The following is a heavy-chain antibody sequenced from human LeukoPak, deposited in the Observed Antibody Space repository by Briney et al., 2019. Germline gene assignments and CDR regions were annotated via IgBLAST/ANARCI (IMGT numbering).Heavy chain of an antibody. V-gene: IGHV3-11*05. J-gene: IGHJ4*02. CDR3: ARDFGSGWSY. Sequence: GGSLRLSCAASGFTFSEYYMSWIRQAPGKGLEWVSHISSSGTYTKYADFMKGRFTISRDNVNNSVYLQMNSLRAEDTAVYYCARDFGSGWSYWGQGTLVTVSS. D-gene: IGHD6-19*01. CDR1: GFTFSEYY. CDR2: ISSSGTYT.